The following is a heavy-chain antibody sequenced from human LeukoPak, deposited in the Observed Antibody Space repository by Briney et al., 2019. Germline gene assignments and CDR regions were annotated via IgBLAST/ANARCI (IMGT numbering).Heavy chain of an antibody. V-gene: IGHV4-59*01. CDR2: FHNSGTS. D-gene: IGHD3-16*01. J-gene: IGHJ4*02. CDR3: TRGAGWLIDY. CDR1: DDSISDYY. Sequence: SEALTLTCTVSDDSISDYYRGWIRQPPGKGLEWIGYFHNSGTSTYNPSLKSRVTISADTSKNQFSLKLNSLTTADTAVYYCTRGAGWLIDYWGQGILVTVSS.